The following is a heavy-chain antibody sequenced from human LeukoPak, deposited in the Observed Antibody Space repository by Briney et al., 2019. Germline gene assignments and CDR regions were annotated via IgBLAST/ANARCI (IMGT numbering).Heavy chain of an antibody. CDR2: INPNSGGT. CDR3: ARDIVMVTYWFDP. D-gene: IGHD5-18*01. CDR1: GYTFTGYY. Sequence: GASVKVSCKASGYTFTGYYMHWVRQAPGQGLEWMGGINPNSGGTNYAQKFQGRVTMTRDTSISTAYMELSRLRSDDTAVYYCARDIVMVTYWFDPWGQGTLVTVSS. V-gene: IGHV1-2*02. J-gene: IGHJ5*02.